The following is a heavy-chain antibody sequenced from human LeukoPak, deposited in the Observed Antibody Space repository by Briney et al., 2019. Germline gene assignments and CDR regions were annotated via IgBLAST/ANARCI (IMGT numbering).Heavy chain of an antibody. CDR2: ISHSGST. Sequence: SETLSLTCAVYGGSFSGYYWNWIRQSPGKGLEWVGDISHSGSTNYNPSLKSRLTISVDTSKNQFSLNLSSVTAADTAVYYCARRGWYSSSWYYRPWGQGSLVTVSS. D-gene: IGHD6-13*01. CDR3: ARRGWYSSSWYYRP. CDR1: GGSFSGYY. J-gene: IGHJ5*02. V-gene: IGHV4-34*01.